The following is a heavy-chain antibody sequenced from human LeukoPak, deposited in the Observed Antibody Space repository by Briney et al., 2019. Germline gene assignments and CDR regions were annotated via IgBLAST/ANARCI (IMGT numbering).Heavy chain of an antibody. CDR3: ASLPTDNAFDI. Sequence: SSETLSLTCTVSGYSISSGYYWGWIRQPPGKGLEWIGSIYHSGSTYYNPSLKSRVTISVDTSKNQFSLKLSSVTAADTAVYYCASLPTDNAFDIWGQGTMVTVSS. V-gene: IGHV4-38-2*02. J-gene: IGHJ3*02. CDR1: GYSISSGYY. CDR2: IYHSGST.